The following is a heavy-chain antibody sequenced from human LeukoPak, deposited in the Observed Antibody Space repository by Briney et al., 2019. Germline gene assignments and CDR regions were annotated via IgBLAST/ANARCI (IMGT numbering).Heavy chain of an antibody. CDR3: AREAPTNGYYFDY. Sequence: PGGSLRLSCAASGFTFSSYEMNWVRQAPGKGLEWVSYISSSGTTIYYADSVQGRFTISRDTAKNSLYLQMNSLRAEDTAVYYCAREAPTNGYYFDYWGQGTLVTVSS. J-gene: IGHJ4*02. V-gene: IGHV3-48*03. CDR2: ISSSGTTI. D-gene: IGHD2-8*01. CDR1: GFTFSSYE.